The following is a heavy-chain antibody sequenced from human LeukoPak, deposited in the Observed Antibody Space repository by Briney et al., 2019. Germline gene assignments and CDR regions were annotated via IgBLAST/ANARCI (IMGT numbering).Heavy chain of an antibody. CDR3: ATHPSYSSGWFSPLDAFDI. V-gene: IGHV1-2*02. CDR2: INPNSGGT. J-gene: IGHJ3*02. Sequence: SVKVSCKASGYTFTGYYMHWVRQAPGQGLEWMGWINPNSGGTNYAQKFQGRVTMTRDASISTAYMELSRLRSDDTAVYYCATHPSYSSGWFSPLDAFDIWGQGTMVTVSS. D-gene: IGHD6-19*01. CDR1: GYTFTGYY.